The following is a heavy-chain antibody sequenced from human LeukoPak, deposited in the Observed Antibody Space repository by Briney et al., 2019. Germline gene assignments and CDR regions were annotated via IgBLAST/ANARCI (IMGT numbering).Heavy chain of an antibody. J-gene: IGHJ4*02. V-gene: IGHV3-48*03. CDR1: GFTFSSYE. CDR2: ITTSGRTI. Sequence: PGGSLRLSCAASGFTFSSYEMNWVRQAPGKGLEWVSYITTSGRTIYYADSVKGRFTISRDNAKNSLYLQMNSLRAEDTAVYYCARGEHYGTNSFDYWGQGTLVTVSS. D-gene: IGHD4-17*01. CDR3: ARGEHYGTNSFDY.